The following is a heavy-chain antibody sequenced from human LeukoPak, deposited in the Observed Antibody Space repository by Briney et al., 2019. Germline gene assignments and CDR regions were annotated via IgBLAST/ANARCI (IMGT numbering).Heavy chain of an antibody. V-gene: IGHV1-69*05. CDR1: GGTFSSYA. CDR2: IIPIFGTA. Sequence: SVKVSCKASGGTFSSYAISWVRQAPGQGLEWMGGIIPIFGTANYAQKFQGRVTITTDESTSTAYMGLSSLRSEDTAVYYCARGDRYYGSGRPFDYWGQGTLVTVSS. J-gene: IGHJ4*02. D-gene: IGHD3-10*01. CDR3: ARGDRYYGSGRPFDY.